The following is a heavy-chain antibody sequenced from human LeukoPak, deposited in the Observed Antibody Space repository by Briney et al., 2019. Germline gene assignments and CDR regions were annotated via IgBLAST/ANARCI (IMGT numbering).Heavy chain of an antibody. V-gene: IGHV4-38-2*02. J-gene: IGHJ4*02. CDR3: ASRSGGYAY. D-gene: IGHD5-12*01. CDR2: IYHSGST. CDR1: GYSISSGYY. Sequence: SETLSLTCTVSGYSISSGYYWGWIRQPPGKGLEWIGSIYHSGSTYYNPSLKSRVTISVDTSKNQFSLKLSSVTAADTAVYYCASRSGGYAYWGQGTLVTVSS.